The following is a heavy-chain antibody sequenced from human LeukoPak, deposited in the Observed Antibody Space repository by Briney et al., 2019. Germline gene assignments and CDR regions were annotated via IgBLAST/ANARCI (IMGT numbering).Heavy chain of an antibody. CDR3: ARGSTGYCSSTSCYESYYYYMDV. CDR2: INHSGGT. CDR1: GGSFSGYY. Sequence: PSETLSLTCAVYGGSFSGYYWSWIRQPPGKGLEWIGEINHSGGTNYNPSLKSRVTISVDTSKNQFSLKLSSVTAADTAVYYCARGSTGYCSSTSCYESYYYYMDVWGKGTTGTVSS. D-gene: IGHD2-2*03. J-gene: IGHJ6*03. V-gene: IGHV4-34*01.